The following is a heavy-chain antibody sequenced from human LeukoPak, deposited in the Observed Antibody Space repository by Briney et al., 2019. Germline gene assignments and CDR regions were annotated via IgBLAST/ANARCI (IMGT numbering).Heavy chain of an antibody. D-gene: IGHD1-1*01. V-gene: IGHV3-11*04. Sequence: PGGSRRLSCAASGFTVSSYYMTWVRQAPGKGLEWLSYISGNGGVIQYADSVKGRFTISRDNAKNLLYLQMDSLKVEDTAIYYCARDPRTVRIWGQGTLVTVSS. CDR1: GFTVSSYY. J-gene: IGHJ4*02. CDR3: ARDPRTVRI. CDR2: ISGNGGVI.